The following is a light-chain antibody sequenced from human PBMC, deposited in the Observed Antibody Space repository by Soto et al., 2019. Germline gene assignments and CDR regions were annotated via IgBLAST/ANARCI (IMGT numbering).Light chain of an antibody. V-gene: IGLV2-11*01. CDR1: SSDVGGYNY. J-gene: IGLJ2*01. Sequence: QSVLTQPRSVSGSPGQSVTISCTGTSSDVGGYNYASWYQQHPGKAPKLMIYDVSRRPSGVPDRFSGSKSGNTASLTISGLQAEDEADYYCQSYDADFVIFGGGTKVTVL. CDR2: DVS. CDR3: QSYDADFVI.